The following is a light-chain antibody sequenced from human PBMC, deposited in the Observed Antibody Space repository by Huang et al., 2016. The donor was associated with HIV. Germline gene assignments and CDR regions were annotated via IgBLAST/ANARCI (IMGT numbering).Light chain of an antibody. J-gene: IGKJ2*01. Sequence: EVVLTQSPGILSLSAGERASLSCRASRNLTNSQLAWYQQKVGQPPRVLVFGASTRGSGVPERFTGGVYGRDFTLSISGLEPDDFATYYCQQYDTFSFGQGTRLE. CDR2: GAS. V-gene: IGKV3-20*01. CDR3: QQYDTFS. CDR1: RNLTNSQ.